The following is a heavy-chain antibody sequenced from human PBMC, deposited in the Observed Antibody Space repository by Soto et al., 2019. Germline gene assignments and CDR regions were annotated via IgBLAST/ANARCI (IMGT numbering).Heavy chain of an antibody. D-gene: IGHD5-12*01. J-gene: IGHJ6*02. CDR1: GFTFSSYG. V-gene: IGHV3-33*01. CDR3: VRASGYSGNGYVYYYGMDV. Sequence: QVQLVESGGGVVQPGRSLRLSCAASGFTFSSYGMHWVRQAPGKGLEWVALVWYDGGNKYYADSVKGRFTISRNNSKNTLYLQMNSLREEDTAVYYCVRASGYSGNGYVYYYGMDVWGQGTTVTVSS. CDR2: VWYDGGNK.